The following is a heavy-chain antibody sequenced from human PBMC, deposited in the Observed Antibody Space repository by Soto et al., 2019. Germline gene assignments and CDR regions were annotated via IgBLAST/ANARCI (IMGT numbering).Heavy chain of an antibody. J-gene: IGHJ5*02. CDR3: AREADIPAPYNWFDP. Sequence: SETLSLTCTVSGGSISSYYWSWIRQPLGKGLEWIGYIYYSGSTNYNPSLKSRVTISVDTSKNQFSLKLSSVTAADTAVYYCAREADIPAPYNWFDPWGQGTLVTVSS. CDR1: GGSISSYY. V-gene: IGHV4-59*01. D-gene: IGHD2-15*01. CDR2: IYYSGST.